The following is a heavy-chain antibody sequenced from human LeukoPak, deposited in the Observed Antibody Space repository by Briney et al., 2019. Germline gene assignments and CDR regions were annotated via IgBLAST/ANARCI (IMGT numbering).Heavy chain of an antibody. D-gene: IGHD5-24*01. Sequence: GGSLRLSCAASGFTFSSYWMSWVRQAPGKGLEWVANIKQDGSEKYYVDSVKGRFTISRDNAKNSLYLQMNSLRAEDTAVYYCARSDNYMATTDRFFDYWGQGTLVTVSS. CDR3: ARSDNYMATTDRFFDY. J-gene: IGHJ4*02. V-gene: IGHV3-7*01. CDR2: IKQDGSEK. CDR1: GFTFSSYW.